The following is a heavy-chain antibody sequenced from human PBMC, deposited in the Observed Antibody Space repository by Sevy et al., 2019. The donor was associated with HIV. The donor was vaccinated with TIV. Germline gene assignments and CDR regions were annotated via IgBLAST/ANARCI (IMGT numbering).Heavy chain of an antibody. J-gene: IGHJ6*02. CDR3: ARDSSWNYDSYFYGMDV. D-gene: IGHD1-7*01. CDR2: LSSSTSTI. CDR1: GFSFSGYN. V-gene: IGHV3-48*02. Sequence: GGSLRLSCAASGFSFSGYNMNWVRQAPGKGLEWVSYLSSSTSTIHYADSVKGRFTISRGNAKNSQFLQMNSLRDEDTAVYYCARDSSWNYDSYFYGMDVWGQGTTVTVSS.